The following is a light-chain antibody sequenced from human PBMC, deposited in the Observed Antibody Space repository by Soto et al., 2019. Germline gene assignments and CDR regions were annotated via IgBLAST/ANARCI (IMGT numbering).Light chain of an antibody. Sequence: EIVFTQSPATLSLSPGDRATLSCRASQGVSNYLAWYQQKPGQAPRLLIYDASNSATGIPARFRGGGSGTDISLTISSLKPEDFAVYYCQHCISWSSFGPGTKVDIK. CDR2: DAS. V-gene: IGKV3-11*01. J-gene: IGKJ3*01. CDR1: QGVSNY. CDR3: QHCISWSS.